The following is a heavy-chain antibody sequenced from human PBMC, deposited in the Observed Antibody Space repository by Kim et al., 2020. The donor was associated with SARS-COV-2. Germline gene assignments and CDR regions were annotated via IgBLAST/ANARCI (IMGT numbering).Heavy chain of an antibody. D-gene: IGHD3-22*01. CDR2: INPNSGGT. CDR3: ARDVAPPGPTALLLLGYFDY. Sequence: ASVKVSCKASGYTFTGYYMHWVRQAPGQGLEWMGRINPNSGGTNYAQKFQGRVTMTRDTSISTAYMELSRLRSDDTALYYCARDVAPPGPTALLLLGYFDYWGQGTLVTVSS. J-gene: IGHJ4*02. V-gene: IGHV1-2*06. CDR1: GYTFTGYY.